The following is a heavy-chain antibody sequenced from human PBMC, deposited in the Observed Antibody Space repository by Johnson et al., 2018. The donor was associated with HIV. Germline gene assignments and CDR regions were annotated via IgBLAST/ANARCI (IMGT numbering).Heavy chain of an antibody. CDR2: INSDGSST. Sequence: VQVVESGGGLVQPGGSLRVSCAASGFTVSSNYMSWVRQAPGKGLAWVSRINSDGSSTSYADSVMGRCTISRDNAQNTLYLQMNSLRVEDTAGYYCARDRRPNYYGSDPNAFDIWGQGTMVTVSS. V-gene: IGHV3-74*01. CDR3: ARDRRPNYYGSDPNAFDI. CDR1: GFTVSSNY. D-gene: IGHD3-10*01. J-gene: IGHJ3*02.